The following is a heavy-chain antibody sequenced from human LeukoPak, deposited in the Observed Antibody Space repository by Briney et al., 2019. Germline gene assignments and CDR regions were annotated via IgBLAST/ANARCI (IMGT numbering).Heavy chain of an antibody. CDR3: ARAPGAAID. CDR1: GGSISSGSYY. CDR2: VYYTGST. J-gene: IGHJ4*02. D-gene: IGHD2-2*01. Sequence: PSETLSLTCTVSGGSISSGSYYWGWIRQPPGKGLEWIGNVYYTGSTYYNPSLKSRVTISVDTSKNQFSLNLSSVTAADTALYYCARAPGAAIDWGQGTLVTVSS. V-gene: IGHV4-39*07.